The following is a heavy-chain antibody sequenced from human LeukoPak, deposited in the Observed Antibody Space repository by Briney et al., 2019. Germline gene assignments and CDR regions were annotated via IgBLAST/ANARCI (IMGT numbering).Heavy chain of an antibody. V-gene: IGHV1-2*02. CDR2: INPNSGAT. D-gene: IGHD5/OR15-5a*01. Sequence: ASXXXXXKPSXYTFTGYYIHWVRQAPGHGLEWMGWINPNSGATHYAQKFQGRVTMNRDRSISSAYMEVSRLRSDDTALYYCARGSLNDYLSIDMWGQGTMVTVSS. CDR1: XYTFTGYY. J-gene: IGHJ3*02. CDR3: ARGSLNDYLSIDM.